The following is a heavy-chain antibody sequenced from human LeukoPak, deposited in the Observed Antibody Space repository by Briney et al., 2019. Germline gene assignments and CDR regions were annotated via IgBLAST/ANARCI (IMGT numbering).Heavy chain of an antibody. Sequence: ESGPTLVKPTQTLTLTCTFSGFSLSTSGVAVGWIRQPPGKALEWLALNYWNDDKRYSPSLKSRLTITKDTSKYRVVLTMTNMDPVDTATYYCAHSLYDSSGYYYFDYWGQGTLVTVPS. CDR3: AHSLYDSSGYYYFDY. J-gene: IGHJ4*02. CDR1: GFSLSTSGVA. V-gene: IGHV2-5*01. CDR2: NYWNDDK. D-gene: IGHD3-22*01.